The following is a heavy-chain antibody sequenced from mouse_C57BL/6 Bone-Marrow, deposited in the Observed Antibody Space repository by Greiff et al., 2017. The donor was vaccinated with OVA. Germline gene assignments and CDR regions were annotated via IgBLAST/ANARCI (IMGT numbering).Heavy chain of an antibody. CDR2: IWTGGGT. CDR1: GFSLTSYA. CDR3: ARRHGYYPFYYAMDY. J-gene: IGHJ4*01. D-gene: IGHD2-3*01. Sequence: VMLVESGPGLVAPSQSLSITCTVSGFSLTSYAISWVRQPPGKGLEWLGVIWTGGGTNYNSALKSRLSISKDNSKSQVFLKMNSLQTDDTARYYCARRHGYYPFYYAMDYWGQGTSVTVSS. V-gene: IGHV2-9-1*01.